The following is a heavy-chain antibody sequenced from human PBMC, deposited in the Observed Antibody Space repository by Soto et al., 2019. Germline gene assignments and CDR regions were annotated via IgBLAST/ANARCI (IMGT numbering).Heavy chain of an antibody. CDR2: IWGCGERT. J-gene: IGHJ6*02. CDR3: AKTGPYCGGDCSRYFYGMDV. Sequence: GGSLRLSCAASGFAFRTYAMAWVRPAPGKGLEWVSGIWGCGERTFYADSVKGRFTLARDTSRNTLYLQMYSLTAEDTALYYCAKTGPYCGGDCSRYFYGMDVWGQGTTVTVSS. V-gene: IGHV3-23*01. D-gene: IGHD2-21*02. CDR1: GFAFRTYA.